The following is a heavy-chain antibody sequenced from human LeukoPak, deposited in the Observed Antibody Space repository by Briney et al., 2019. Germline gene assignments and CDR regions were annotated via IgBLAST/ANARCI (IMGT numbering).Heavy chain of an antibody. V-gene: IGHV3-23*01. D-gene: IGHD2-15*01. J-gene: IGHJ4*02. CDR2: ISGSGTST. Sequence: GGSLRLSCAASGFTFSSYAMSWVRQAPGKGLEWVSAISGSGTSTYFADSVKGRFTISRDNSKNTLYLQMNSLRAEDTAVYYCAKDPEQLIGYCSGGTCSLRYWGQGTLVTVSS. CDR3: AKDPEQLIGYCSGGTCSLRY. CDR1: GFTFSSYA.